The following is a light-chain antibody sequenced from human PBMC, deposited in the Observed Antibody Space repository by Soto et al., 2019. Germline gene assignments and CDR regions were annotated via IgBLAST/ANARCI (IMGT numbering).Light chain of an antibody. CDR1: QDISNY. CDR3: QQWIT. V-gene: IGKV1-33*01. Sequence: DIQMTQSPSSLSASVGDRVTTSCQASQDISNYLNWYQQKPGKAPKLLIYDESNLETGVPSRFSGSGSGTDFTLTISSLQHEDIATYYCQQWITFGQGTRLEIK. CDR2: DES. J-gene: IGKJ5*01.